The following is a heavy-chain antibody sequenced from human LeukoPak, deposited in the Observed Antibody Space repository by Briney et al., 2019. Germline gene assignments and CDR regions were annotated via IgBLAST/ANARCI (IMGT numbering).Heavy chain of an antibody. Sequence: ASVTVSCKASGYTFTSYYMHWVRQAPRQGLEWRGIINPSGGSTSYAQKFQGRVTMTRDTSTSTVYMELSSLRSADTAVYYCATVRGSGLVVGAFDIWGQGTMVTVSS. J-gene: IGHJ3*02. CDR2: INPSGGST. V-gene: IGHV1-46*01. CDR3: ATVRGSGLVVGAFDI. D-gene: IGHD6-19*01. CDR1: GYTFTSYY.